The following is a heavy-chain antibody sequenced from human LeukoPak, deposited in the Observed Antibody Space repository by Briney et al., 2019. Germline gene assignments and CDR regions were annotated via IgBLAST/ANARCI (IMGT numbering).Heavy chain of an antibody. CDR1: GYTFTSYG. V-gene: IGHV1-2*02. CDR3: ARGPDIVVVPAAIWGLWDFDY. J-gene: IGHJ4*02. D-gene: IGHD2-2*02. CDR2: INPNSGGT. Sequence: GASVKISCKASGYTFTSYGISWVRQAPGQGLEWMGWINPNSGGTNYAQKFQGRVTMTRDTSISTAYMELSRLRSDDTAVYYCARGPDIVVVPAAIWGLWDFDYWGQGTLVTVSS.